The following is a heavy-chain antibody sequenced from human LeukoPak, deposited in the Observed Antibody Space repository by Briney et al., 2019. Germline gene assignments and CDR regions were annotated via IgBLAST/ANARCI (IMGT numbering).Heavy chain of an antibody. CDR3: AKDKAADTAMVGFDY. J-gene: IGHJ4*02. V-gene: IGHV3-9*01. CDR1: GFTFDDYA. D-gene: IGHD5-18*01. Sequence: GGSLRLSCAASGFTFDDYAMHWVRQAPGKGLEWVSGISWNSGSIGYADSVKGRFTISRDNAKNSLYLQMNSLRAEDTALYYCAKDKAADTAMVGFDYWGQGTLVTVSS. CDR2: ISWNSGSI.